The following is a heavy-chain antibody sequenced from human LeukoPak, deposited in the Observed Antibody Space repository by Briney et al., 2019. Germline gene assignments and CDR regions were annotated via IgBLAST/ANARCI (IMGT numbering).Heavy chain of an antibody. J-gene: IGHJ4*02. D-gene: IGHD6-13*01. CDR3: AKADSSWYGAIDY. Sequence: LGGSLRLSCTASGFTFDDYAMHWVRQAPGKGLEWVSGISWNSGTIGYADSVKGRFSISRDNAKNSLYLQMNSLRAEDMALYYCAKADSSWYGAIDYWGQGTLVTVSS. V-gene: IGHV3-9*03. CDR2: ISWNSGTI. CDR1: GFTFDDYA.